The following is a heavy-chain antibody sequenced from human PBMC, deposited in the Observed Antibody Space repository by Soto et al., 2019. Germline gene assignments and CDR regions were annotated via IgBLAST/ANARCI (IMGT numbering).Heavy chain of an antibody. CDR3: ARDSDIVAERGPFDY. V-gene: IGHV1-46*01. CDR1: GYTFTSYY. D-gene: IGHD5-12*01. Sequence: ASVKVSCKASGYTFTSYYMHWVRQAPGQGLEWMGIINPSGGSTSYAQKFQGRVTMTRDTSTSTVYMELSSLRSEDTAVYYCARDSDIVAERGPFDYWGQGTLVTVSS. J-gene: IGHJ4*02. CDR2: INPSGGST.